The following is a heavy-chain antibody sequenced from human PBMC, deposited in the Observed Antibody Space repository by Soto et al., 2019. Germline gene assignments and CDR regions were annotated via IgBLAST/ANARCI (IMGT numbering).Heavy chain of an antibody. CDR1: GFSLSTSGMR. Sequence: VSGPTLVNPTQTLTLTCTFSGFSLSTSGMRVSWIRQPPGKALEWLARIDWDDDKFYSTSLKTRLTISKDTSKNQVVLTMTNMDPVDTATYYCARTQRYCSSTSCYTTAFDIWGQGTMVTVSS. CDR3: ARTQRYCSSTSCYTTAFDI. J-gene: IGHJ3*02. D-gene: IGHD2-2*02. CDR2: IDWDDDK. V-gene: IGHV2-70*04.